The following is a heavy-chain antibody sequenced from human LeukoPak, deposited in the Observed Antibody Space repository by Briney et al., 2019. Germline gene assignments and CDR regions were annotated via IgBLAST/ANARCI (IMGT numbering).Heavy chain of an antibody. D-gene: IGHD6-13*01. CDR3: ARVYYSNSYDYWYFDL. CDR2: IFYSGGA. J-gene: IGHJ2*01. CDR1: GGSISSGTYY. Sequence: SSETLSLTCTVSGGSISSGTYYWSWIRQPPGKGLEWIGYIFYSGGANYNPSLKSRVTISVDTSKNQFSLKLTSVTAADTAVYYCARVYYSNSYDYWYFDLWGRGTLVTVSS. V-gene: IGHV4-61*01.